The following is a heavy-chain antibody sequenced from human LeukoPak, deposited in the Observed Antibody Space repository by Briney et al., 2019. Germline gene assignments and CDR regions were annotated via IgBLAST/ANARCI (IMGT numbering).Heavy chain of an antibody. V-gene: IGHV3-23*01. CDR1: GFTFSAFA. D-gene: IGHD6-19*01. J-gene: IGHJ4*02. CDR3: AKDLSYTSGASDH. CDR2: IIDDGYNT. Sequence: GGSLRLSCAASGFTFSAFAMTWVRQAPGKGLEWVSKIIDDGYNTYSADSVKGRITFSRDNSKNTLSLQLRSLRAEDTAVYYCAKDLSYTSGASDHWGQGTLVTVSS.